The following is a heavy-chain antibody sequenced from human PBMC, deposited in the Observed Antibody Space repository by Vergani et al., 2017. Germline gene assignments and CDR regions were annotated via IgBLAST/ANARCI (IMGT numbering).Heavy chain of an antibody. J-gene: IGHJ4*02. V-gene: IGHV4-59*01. CDR1: GGSISSYY. D-gene: IGHD5-24*01. CDR2: IYYSGST. CDR3: ARGGDGYNYNY. Sequence: QVQLQESGPGQVKPSETLSLTCTVSGGSISSYYWSWIRQPPGKGLEWIGYIYYSGSTNYNPSLKSRVTISVDTSKNQFSLKLSSVTAADTAVYYCARGGDGYNYNYWGQGTLVTVSS.